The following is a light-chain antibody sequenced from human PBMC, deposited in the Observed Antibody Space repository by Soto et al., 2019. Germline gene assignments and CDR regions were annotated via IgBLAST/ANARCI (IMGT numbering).Light chain of an antibody. V-gene: IGKV3-20*01. CDR3: QQYGSSPIT. CDR1: QTINTN. Sequence: ETVMTQSPATLSVSPGEGATLSCRASQTINTNLAWYQQKPGQAPRLLIYGASRRATGVPARFSGSGSGTDFTLTISRLEPEDFAVYYCQQYGSSPITFGQGTRLEIK. CDR2: GAS. J-gene: IGKJ5*01.